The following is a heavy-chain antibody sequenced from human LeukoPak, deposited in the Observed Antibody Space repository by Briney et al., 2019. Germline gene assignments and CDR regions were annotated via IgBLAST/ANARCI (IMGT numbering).Heavy chain of an antibody. CDR3: ARVLDCGGDCYGYFDY. V-gene: IGHV4-34*01. Sequence: SETLSLTCAVYGGSFSGYYWSWIRQPPGKGLEWIGEINHSGSTNYNPSLKSRVTISVDTSKNQFSLKLSSVTAADTAVYYCARVLDCGGDCYGYFDYWGQGTLVTVSS. CDR1: GGSFSGYY. D-gene: IGHD2-21*02. CDR2: INHSGST. J-gene: IGHJ4*02.